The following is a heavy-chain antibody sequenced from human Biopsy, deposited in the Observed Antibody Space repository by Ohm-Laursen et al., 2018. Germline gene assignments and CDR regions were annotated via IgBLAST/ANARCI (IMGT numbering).Heavy chain of an antibody. J-gene: IGHJ6*02. V-gene: IGHV3-33*01. CDR3: ARPMSRVVAYGMDV. CDR2: IWYDGSNK. Sequence: SLRLSCSASGFTFSSYGMHWVRQAPGKGLEWVAAIWYDGSNKNYADYVKGRFTISRDDSKNTVYLQMNSLRVEDRAVYYCARPMSRVVAYGMDVWGQGTTVTVSS. CDR1: GFTFSSYG. D-gene: IGHD2-15*01.